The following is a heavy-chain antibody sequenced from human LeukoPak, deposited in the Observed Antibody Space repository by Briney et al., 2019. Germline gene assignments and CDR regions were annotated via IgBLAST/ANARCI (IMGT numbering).Heavy chain of an antibody. Sequence: SETLSLTCTVSGGSISSYYWSWIRQPPGKRLEWIGYIYYSGSTNYNPSLKSRVTISVDTSKNQFSLKLSSVTAADTAVYYCARQIYGDLYYFDYWGQGTLVTVSS. CDR3: ARQIYGDLYYFDY. D-gene: IGHD4-17*01. J-gene: IGHJ4*02. CDR2: IYYSGST. V-gene: IGHV4-59*08. CDR1: GGSISSYY.